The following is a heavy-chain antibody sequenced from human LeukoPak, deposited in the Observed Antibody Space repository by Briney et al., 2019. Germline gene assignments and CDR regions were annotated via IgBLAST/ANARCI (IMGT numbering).Heavy chain of an antibody. Sequence: PSETLSLTCAVYGGSFSGYYWSWIRQPPGEGLDWIGEINHSGSTNYNPSLKSRVTISVDTSKNQFSLKLSSVTAADTAVYYCARHHYDSSGYYFVDYWGQGTLVTVSS. CDR1: GGSFSGYY. J-gene: IGHJ4*02. V-gene: IGHV4-34*01. CDR2: INHSGST. CDR3: ARHHYDSSGYYFVDY. D-gene: IGHD3-22*01.